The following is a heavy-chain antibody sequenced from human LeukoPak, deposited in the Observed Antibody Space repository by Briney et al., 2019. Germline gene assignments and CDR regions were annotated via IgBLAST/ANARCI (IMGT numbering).Heavy chain of an antibody. CDR1: GFSFSSYS. Sequence: PGGSLRLSCAASGFSFSSYSMNWVRQAPGKGLEWVSSISSSSSYIYYADSVKGRFTISRDNAKNSLYLQMNSLRAEDTAVYYCARDGRLGIAYWGQGTLVTVSS. V-gene: IGHV3-21*01. D-gene: IGHD1-1*01. CDR3: ARDGRLGIAY. CDR2: ISSSSSYI. J-gene: IGHJ4*02.